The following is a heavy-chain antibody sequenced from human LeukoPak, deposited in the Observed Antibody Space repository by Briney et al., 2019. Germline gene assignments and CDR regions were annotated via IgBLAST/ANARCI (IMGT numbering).Heavy chain of an antibody. CDR2: IYPGDSDT. V-gene: IGHV5-51*01. CDR3: ARLPVTTVTTPNFDP. J-gene: IGHJ5*02. Sequence: GESLKISCKGSGYSFTSYWIGWVRQMPGKGLEWMVIIYPGDSDTRYSPSFQGQVTISADKSISTAYLQWSSLKASDTAMYYCARLPVTTVTTPNFDPWGQGTLVTVSS. CDR1: GYSFTSYW. D-gene: IGHD4-17*01.